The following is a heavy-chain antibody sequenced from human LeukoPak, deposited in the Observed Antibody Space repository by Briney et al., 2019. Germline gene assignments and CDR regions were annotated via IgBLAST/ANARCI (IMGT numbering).Heavy chain of an antibody. Sequence: SETLSLTCAVYGGSFSGYYWSWIRQPPGKGLEWIGEINHSGSTNYNPSLKSRVTLSVDTSKNQFSLKLSSVTAADTAVYYCARGVIAAPHYYYGMDVWGQATTVTVSS. CDR3: ARGVIAAPHYYYGMDV. J-gene: IGHJ6*02. D-gene: IGHD6-6*01. CDR1: GGSFSGYY. V-gene: IGHV4-34*01. CDR2: INHSGST.